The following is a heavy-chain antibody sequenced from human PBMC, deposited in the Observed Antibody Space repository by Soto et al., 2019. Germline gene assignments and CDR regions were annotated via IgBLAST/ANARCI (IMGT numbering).Heavy chain of an antibody. CDR2: LGRIGT. V-gene: IGHV3-23*01. J-gene: IGHJ4*02. Sequence: GGSLRLSCVGSGFTFSRHAMTWVRQAPGKGLEWLSTLGRIGTFYADSVKGRFTISRDDSKNTVNLQMNGLRVEDSAIYYCARDLTTHDYWGQGTVVTVSS. CDR3: ARDLTTHDY. CDR1: GFTFSRHA.